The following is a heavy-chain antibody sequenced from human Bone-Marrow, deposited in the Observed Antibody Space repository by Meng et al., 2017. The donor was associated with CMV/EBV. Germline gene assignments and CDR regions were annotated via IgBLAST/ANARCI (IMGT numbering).Heavy chain of an antibody. CDR1: GFTSSSYA. CDR3: ARYRNSGSTKGFDY. J-gene: IGHJ4*03. D-gene: IGHD1-26*01. V-gene: IGHV3-30*04. CDR2: ISYDGSNK. Sequence: GGSLRLSPATSGFTSSSYAMHWVRQAPGKGLEWVAVISYDGSNKYYADYVKGRFTISRDNSKNTLYLQMNSLRAEDTAVYYCARYRNSGSTKGFDYWGHGTLVTVLL.